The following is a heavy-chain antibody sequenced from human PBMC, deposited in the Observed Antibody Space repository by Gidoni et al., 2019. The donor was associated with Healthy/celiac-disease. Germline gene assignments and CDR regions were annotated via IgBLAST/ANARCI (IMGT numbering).Heavy chain of an antibody. CDR3: AIGEVRTGGNYYYYYGMDV. D-gene: IGHD3-3*01. CDR1: GYTFTAYY. V-gene: IGHV1-2*02. J-gene: IGHJ6*02. Sequence: QVQLVQSGAEVKKPGASVKVSCKASGYTFTAYYMQWVRQAPGQGLEWMGWINPNSGGTNYAQKFQGRVTMTRDTSSSPAYLELSRLRSDDTAVYYCAIGEVRTGGNYYYYYGMDVWGQGTTVTVSS. CDR2: INPNSGGT.